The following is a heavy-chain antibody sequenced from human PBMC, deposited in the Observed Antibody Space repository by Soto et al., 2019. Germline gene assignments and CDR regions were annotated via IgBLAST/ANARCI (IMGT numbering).Heavy chain of an antibody. CDR3: ARDERWRSSSSATSGFDY. Sequence: GGSLRLSCAASGFTFSSYSMNWVRQAPGKGLEWVSYISSSSSTIYYADSVKGRFTISRDNAKNSLYLQMNSLRAEDTAVYYCARDERWRSSSSATSGFDYWGQGTLVTVSS. V-gene: IGHV3-48*01. CDR2: ISSSSSTI. CDR1: GFTFSSYS. J-gene: IGHJ4*02. D-gene: IGHD6-6*01.